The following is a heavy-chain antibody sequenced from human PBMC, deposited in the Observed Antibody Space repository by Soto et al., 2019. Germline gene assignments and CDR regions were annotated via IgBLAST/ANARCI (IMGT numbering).Heavy chain of an antibody. CDR3: ARGKYSCSSTSCYWGDYYYYYMDV. CDR1: GGSFSGYY. Sequence: SETLSLTCAVYGGSFSGYYWSWIRQPPGKGLEWIGEINHSGSTNYNPSLKSRVTISVDTSKNQFSLKLSSVTAADTAVYYCARGKYSCSSTSCYWGDYYYYYMDVWGKGTTVTVS. CDR2: INHSGST. J-gene: IGHJ6*03. D-gene: IGHD2-2*01. V-gene: IGHV4-34*01.